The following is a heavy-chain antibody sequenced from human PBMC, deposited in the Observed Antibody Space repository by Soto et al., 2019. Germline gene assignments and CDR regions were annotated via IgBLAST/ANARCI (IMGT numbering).Heavy chain of an antibody. CDR3: ARDRDELVGIFPYYYGMDV. J-gene: IGHJ6*02. CDR1: GFTFSSYE. V-gene: IGHV3-48*03. Sequence: EVQLVESGGGLVQPGGSLRLSCAASGFTFSSYEMNWVRQAPGKGLEWVSYISSSGRTTYCADSVKGRFTISRDNAKNSLSLQMNSLRADDTAVYYCARDRDELVGIFPYYYGMDVWGQGTTVTVSS. D-gene: IGHD2-21*01. CDR2: ISSSGRTT.